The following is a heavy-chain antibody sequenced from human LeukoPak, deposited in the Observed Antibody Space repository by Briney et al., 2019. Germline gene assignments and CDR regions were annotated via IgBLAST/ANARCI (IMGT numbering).Heavy chain of an antibody. Sequence: PGGSLRLSCAASGFTFSSYDMHWVRQAPGKGLEYVSATSSKGGSTYYANSVKGRFTISRDDSKNTLYLQMGSLRGEDMAVYYCARRESNYGDSMDYWGQGTLVTVSS. CDR2: TSSKGGST. CDR1: GFTFSSYD. D-gene: IGHD4-17*01. CDR3: ARRESNYGDSMDY. J-gene: IGHJ4*02. V-gene: IGHV3-64*01.